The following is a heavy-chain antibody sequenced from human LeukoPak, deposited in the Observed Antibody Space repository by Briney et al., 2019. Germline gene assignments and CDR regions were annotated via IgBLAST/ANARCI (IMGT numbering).Heavy chain of an antibody. D-gene: IGHD2-15*01. CDR1: RGSISSSSYY. V-gene: IGHV4-39*01. CDR3: ARPFIVGDAFDI. Sequence: PSETLSLTCTDSRGSISSSSYYWGWIRQPPGKGLEWIGSIYYSGSTYYNPSLKSRVTISVDTSKNQFSLKLSSVTAADTAVYYCARPFIVGDAFDIWGQGTMVTVSS. J-gene: IGHJ3*02. CDR2: IYYSGST.